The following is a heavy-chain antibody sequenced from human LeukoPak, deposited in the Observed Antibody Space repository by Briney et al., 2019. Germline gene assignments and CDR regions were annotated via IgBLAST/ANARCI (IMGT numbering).Heavy chain of an antibody. J-gene: IGHJ4*02. V-gene: IGHV3-7*01. D-gene: IGHD4-17*01. Sequence: PGGSLRLSCAASGFTFSSYWMSWVPQAPGKGLEWLANIKQDGSEKYYVDSLKGRFTISRDNAKNSLYLQMNSLRAEDTAVYYCAKDPSGLYGDLDYWGQGTLVTISS. CDR2: IKQDGSEK. CDR3: AKDPSGLYGDLDY. CDR1: GFTFSSYW.